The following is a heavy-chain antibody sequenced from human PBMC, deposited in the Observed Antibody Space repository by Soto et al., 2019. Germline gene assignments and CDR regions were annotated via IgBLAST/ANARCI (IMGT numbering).Heavy chain of an antibody. CDR1: SGSISSYY. CDR3: ARHHDS. Sequence: SETLSLTCTVSSGSISSYYWNWIRQPPGKGLEWIGSIYYSGNTNYSPSLKSRVTISVDTSKKQFSLKLTSVTAADTAMYYCARHHDSWGQGTLVTVSS. CDR2: IYYSGNT. J-gene: IGHJ4*02. V-gene: IGHV4-59*01.